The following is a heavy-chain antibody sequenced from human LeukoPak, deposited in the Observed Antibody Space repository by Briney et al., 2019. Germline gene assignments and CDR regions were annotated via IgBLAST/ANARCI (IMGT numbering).Heavy chain of an antibody. CDR2: IRYDGNNE. CDR3: AKGRYYSDY. V-gene: IGHV3-30*02. J-gene: IGHJ4*02. D-gene: IGHD3-10*01. CDR1: GLTISNYG. Sequence: GGSLRLSCAASGLTISNYGMHWVRQAPGKGLEWVAFIRYDGNNEHYADSVKGRFTISRDNSKNTLYLQMNSLRAEDTAVYYCAKGRYYSDYWGQGTLVTVSS.